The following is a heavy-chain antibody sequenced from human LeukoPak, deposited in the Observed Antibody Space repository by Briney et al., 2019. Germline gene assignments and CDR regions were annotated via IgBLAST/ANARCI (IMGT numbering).Heavy chain of an antibody. CDR1: GGTFSSYA. D-gene: IGHD4-17*01. CDR2: ITPIFGTA. J-gene: IGHJ5*02. V-gene: IGHV1-69*05. Sequence: GSSVKVSCKASGGTFSSYAISWVRQAPGQGLEWMGGITPIFGTANYAQKFQGRVTITTDESTSTAYMELSSLRSEDTAVYYCARYPDYGDYWFDPWGQGTLVTVSS. CDR3: ARYPDYGDYWFDP.